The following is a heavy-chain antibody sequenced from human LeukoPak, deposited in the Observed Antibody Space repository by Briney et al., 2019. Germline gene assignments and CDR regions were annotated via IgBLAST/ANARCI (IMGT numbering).Heavy chain of an antibody. D-gene: IGHD2-2*01. CDR3: ATDQCTRTNCYEDYYHGMDV. V-gene: IGHV1-2*02. CDR2: VNPNNGVT. Sequence: ASVKVSCKVSGYTLTELSMHWVRQAPGQGLEWMGSVNPNNGVTEYAQEFQGRVTMTRDTSLSTAYMELSRLRSDDTAVYYCATDQCTRTNCYEDYYHGMDVWGQGTTVTVSS. CDR1: GYTLTELS. J-gene: IGHJ6*02.